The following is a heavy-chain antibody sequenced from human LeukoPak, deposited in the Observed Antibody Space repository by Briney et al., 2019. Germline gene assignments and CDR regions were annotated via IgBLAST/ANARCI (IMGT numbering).Heavy chain of an antibody. J-gene: IGHJ4*02. Sequence: GRSLGLSCAASGFTFSSYAMHWVRQAPGKGLEWVAVISYDGSNKYYADSVKGRFTISRDNSKNTLYLQMNSLRAEDTAVYYCARDSLRGAMDYWGQGTLVTVSS. D-gene: IGHD2-15*01. CDR3: ARDSLRGAMDY. CDR1: GFTFSSYA. CDR2: ISYDGSNK. V-gene: IGHV3-30*04.